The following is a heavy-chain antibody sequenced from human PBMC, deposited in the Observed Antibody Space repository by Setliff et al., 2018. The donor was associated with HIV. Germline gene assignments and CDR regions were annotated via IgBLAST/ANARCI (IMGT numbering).Heavy chain of an antibody. CDR3: ASRVYYYDDSATLREEGFVP. Sequence: SETLSLTCTVYGGSFSGYYWTWIRQPPGKGLEFIGEMNHRGVIKYLSSLKSRVTMAVDTSKKQFSLKLKSVTAADTAVYYCASRVYYYDDSATLREEGFVPWGQGTLVTVSS. CDR2: MNHRGVI. V-gene: IGHV4-34*01. J-gene: IGHJ5*02. CDR1: GGSFSGYY. D-gene: IGHD3-22*01.